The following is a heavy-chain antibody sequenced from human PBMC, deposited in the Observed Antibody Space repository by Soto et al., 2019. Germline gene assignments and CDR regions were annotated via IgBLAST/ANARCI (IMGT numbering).Heavy chain of an antibody. D-gene: IGHD2-8*01. CDR3: AKCMQAYWNYDAHHI. CDR2: ITGSAGTT. J-gene: IGHJ3*02. Sequence: GSLRLSCAASGFTFSSYSMTWVRQAPGKGLEWVAHITGSAGTTYYADSVKGRFTISRDTSRDTVYLQMNSLRAEDTALYYCAKCMQAYWNYDAHHIWGQGTMVTVSS. CDR1: GFTFSSYS. V-gene: IGHV3-23*01.